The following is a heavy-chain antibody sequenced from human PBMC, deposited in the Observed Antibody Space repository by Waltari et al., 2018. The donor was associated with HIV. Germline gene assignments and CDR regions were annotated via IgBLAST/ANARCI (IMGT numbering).Heavy chain of an antibody. Sequence: EVQMVESGGGLVKPGGSLRLSCTTSGFTFADAWVNWVRQAPGKGLEWVGRIRSKAEGETTTYAAPVEGRFTISRDDSRNTMFLQMDSLKTEDTAVYYCATDLGGCRSVTCNAMKFWGQGTLVTVSS. J-gene: IGHJ4*02. CDR1: GFTFADAW. D-gene: IGHD2-2*01. V-gene: IGHV3-15*06. CDR3: ATDLGGCRSVTCNAMKF. CDR2: IRSKAEGETT.